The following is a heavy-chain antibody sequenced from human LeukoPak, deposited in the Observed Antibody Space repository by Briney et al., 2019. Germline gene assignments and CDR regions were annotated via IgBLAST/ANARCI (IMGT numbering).Heavy chain of an antibody. V-gene: IGHV1-8*01. CDR1: GYTFTSYD. D-gene: IGHD6-19*01. CDR2: MNPNSGNT. Sequence: ASVKVSCKASGYTFTSYDINWVRQATGQGLEWMGWMNPNSGNTGYAQKFQGRVTMTRNTSISTAYMELSSLRSEDTAVYYCARGGQRLFQFDYWGQGTLVTVSS. J-gene: IGHJ4*02. CDR3: ARGGQRLFQFDY.